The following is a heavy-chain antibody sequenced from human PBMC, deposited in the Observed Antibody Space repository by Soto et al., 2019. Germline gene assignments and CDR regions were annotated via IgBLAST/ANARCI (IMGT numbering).Heavy chain of an antibody. CDR3: ARDQGNDGLGVVTVYYYYGMDV. J-gene: IGHJ6*02. D-gene: IGHD3-3*01. V-gene: IGHV1-69*04. CDR2: IIPILGIA. CDR1: GGTFSSYT. Sequence: ASVKVSCKASGGTFSSYTISWVRQAPGQGLEWMGRIIPILGIANYAQKLQGRVTMTADKSTSTAYMELRSLRSDDTAVYYCARDQGNDGLGVVTVYYYYGMDVWGQGTTVTIPS.